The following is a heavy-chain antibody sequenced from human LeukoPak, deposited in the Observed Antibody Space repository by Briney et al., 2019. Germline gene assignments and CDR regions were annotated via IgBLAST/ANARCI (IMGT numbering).Heavy chain of an antibody. J-gene: IGHJ4*02. Sequence: GASVKVSCKVSGYTLTELSMHWVRQAPGKGLEWMGGFDPEDGETIYAQKFQGRVTMTEDTSTDTAYMELSSLRSVDTAVYYCATALYYYGSGTRYYFDYWGQGTLVTVSS. CDR1: GYTLTELS. CDR3: ATALYYYGSGTRYYFDY. CDR2: FDPEDGET. D-gene: IGHD3-10*01. V-gene: IGHV1-24*01.